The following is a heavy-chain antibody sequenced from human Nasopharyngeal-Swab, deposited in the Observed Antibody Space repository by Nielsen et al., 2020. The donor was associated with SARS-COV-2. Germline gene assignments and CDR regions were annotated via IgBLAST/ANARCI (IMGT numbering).Heavy chain of an antibody. Sequence: GESLKISCAASGFTFSSYWMSWVRQAPGKGLEWVANIKQDGSEKYYVDSVKGRFTISRDSAKNSLYLQMNSLRAEDTAVYYCAREEGYCSSTSCSNTIPYYYYGMDVWGQGTTATVSS. V-gene: IGHV3-7*01. CDR2: IKQDGSEK. CDR3: AREEGYCSSTSCSNTIPYYYYGMDV. J-gene: IGHJ6*02. D-gene: IGHD2-2*01. CDR1: GFTFSSYW.